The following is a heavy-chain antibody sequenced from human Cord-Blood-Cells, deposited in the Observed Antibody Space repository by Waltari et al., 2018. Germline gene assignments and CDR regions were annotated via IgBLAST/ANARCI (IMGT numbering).Heavy chain of an antibody. V-gene: IGHV4-39*01. CDR2: IYYSGST. CDR3: ASTAPYYYDSSGYYYFDY. D-gene: IGHD3-22*01. J-gene: IGHJ4*02. Sequence: QLQLQESGPGLVKPSETLSLTCPVSGCSISSSSYSWGWLRWPPGQGLEWIGSIYYSGSTYYNPSLKSRVTISVDTSKNQFSLKLSSVTAADTAVYYCASTAPYYYDSSGYYYFDYWGQGTLVTVSS. CDR1: GCSISSSSYS.